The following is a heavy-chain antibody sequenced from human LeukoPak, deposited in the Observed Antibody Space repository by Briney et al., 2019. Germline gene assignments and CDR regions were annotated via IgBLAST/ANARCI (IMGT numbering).Heavy chain of an antibody. CDR1: AFTVIDYY. Sequence: GGSLRLSCAASAFTVIDYYMSWIRQAPGKGLEWVSYISASGSSIYYADSVKGRFTISRDNAKNSLYLQMNSLTTEDTAVYYCASEYCTNGVCYNPWGQGTLVTVSS. V-gene: IGHV3-11*01. CDR2: ISASGSSI. J-gene: IGHJ5*02. CDR3: ASEYCTNGVCYNP. D-gene: IGHD2-8*01.